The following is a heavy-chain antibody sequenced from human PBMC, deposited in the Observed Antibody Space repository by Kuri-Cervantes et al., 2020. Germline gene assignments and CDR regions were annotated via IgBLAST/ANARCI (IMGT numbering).Heavy chain of an antibody. CDR2: IWYDGSNK. CDR3: ARSPTVTNPYWYFDL. D-gene: IGHD4-11*01. V-gene: IGHV3-33*01. Sequence: GESLKISCAASGFTFSSSDIHWVRQAPGKGLEWVAVIWYDGSNKYYADSVKGRFTISRDNSKNTLYVQMNSLRAEDTAVYCCARSPTVTNPYWYFDLWGRGTLVTVSS. CDR1: GFTFSSSD. J-gene: IGHJ2*01.